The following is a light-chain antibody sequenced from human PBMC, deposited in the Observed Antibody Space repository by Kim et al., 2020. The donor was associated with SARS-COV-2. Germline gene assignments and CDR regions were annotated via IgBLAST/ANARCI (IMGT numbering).Light chain of an antibody. J-gene: IGKJ1*01. CDR2: GAS. CDR1: QSVSSTY. V-gene: IGKV3-20*01. Sequence: DIVLTQSPGTLSLSPGERATLSCRASQSVSSTYLAWYQQKPGQAPRVLIYGASSRVTGIPDRFSGSGSGADFTLTISRLEPEDFAVYYCQQYGSSPWTFGQGTKVDIK. CDR3: QQYGSSPWT.